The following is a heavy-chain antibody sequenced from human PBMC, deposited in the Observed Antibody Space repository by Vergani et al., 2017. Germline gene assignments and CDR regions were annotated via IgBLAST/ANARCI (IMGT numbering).Heavy chain of an antibody. CDR2: INHSGST. J-gene: IGHJ6*02. D-gene: IGHD5-18*01. CDR1: GGSFSGYY. V-gene: IGHV4-34*01. Sequence: QVQLQQWGAGLLKPSETLSLTCDVYGGSFSGYYWSWIRQPPGKGLEWIGEINHSGSTNYNPSVKRRVSISVDTSKNQFSLKLSSVTAADTAVYYCARGRGRTAMVTVDYSGMDVWGQGTTVTVSS. CDR3: ARGRGRTAMVTVDYSGMDV.